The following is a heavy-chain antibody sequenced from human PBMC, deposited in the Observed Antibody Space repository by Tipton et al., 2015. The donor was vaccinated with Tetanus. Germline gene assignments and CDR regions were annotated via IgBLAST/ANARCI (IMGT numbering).Heavy chain of an antibody. CDR1: GASVSSGGYY. CDR3: AREYLDVFDI. J-gene: IGHJ3*02. Sequence: TLSLTCTVSGASVSSGGYYWSWIRQPPGKGLEWIGYIHYSGTTNYNPSVKSRVTISVDTSKSQFSLNLSSVTAADAAVYYCAREYLDVFDIWGQGAEVTVSS. CDR2: IHYSGTT. V-gene: IGHV4-61*08.